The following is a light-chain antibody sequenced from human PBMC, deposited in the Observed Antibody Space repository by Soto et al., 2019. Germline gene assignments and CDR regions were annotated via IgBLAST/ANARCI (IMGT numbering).Light chain of an antibody. J-gene: IGKJ1*01. CDR1: QGISNY. CDR2: AAS. Sequence: DIQMTQSLSSLSASVGDRVTTTCRASQGISNYLAWYQQKPGKVPKLLIYAASTLQSGVPSRFSGSGSGTDFTLTISSLQPEDVATYYCQKYNSAPRTFGQGTKVDIK. CDR3: QKYNSAPRT. V-gene: IGKV1-27*01.